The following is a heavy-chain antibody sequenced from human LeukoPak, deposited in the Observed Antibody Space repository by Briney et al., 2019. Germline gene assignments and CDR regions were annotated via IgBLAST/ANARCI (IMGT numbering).Heavy chain of an antibody. CDR1: GGSFSGYY. CDR3: AKSGLNRFDY. D-gene: IGHD2-15*01. J-gene: IGHJ4*02. CDR2: IYSGGST. Sequence: ETLSLTCAVYGGSFSGYYWSWVRQAPGKGLEWVSVIYSGGSTYYADSVKGRFTISRDNSKNTLYLQMNSLRAEDTAVYYCAKSGLNRFDYWGQGTLVTVSS. V-gene: IGHV3-53*01.